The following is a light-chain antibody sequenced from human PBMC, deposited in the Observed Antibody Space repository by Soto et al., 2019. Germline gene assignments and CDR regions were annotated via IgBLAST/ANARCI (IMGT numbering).Light chain of an antibody. V-gene: IGKV3-15*01. CDR2: GAA. J-gene: IGKJ4*01. Sequence: EIVMTQSPAILSVSPGESANLSCRANQSISSNLAWYQQKPGQAPRLLIYGAATRSTGIPARFSGSWSGTDFTLTINSLQSEDFAVYYCQMYNNWVGTFGGGKKVEIK. CDR3: QMYNNWVGT. CDR1: QSISSN.